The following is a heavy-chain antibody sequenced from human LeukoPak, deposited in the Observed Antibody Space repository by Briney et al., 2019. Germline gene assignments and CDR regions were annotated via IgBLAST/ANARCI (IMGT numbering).Heavy chain of an antibody. D-gene: IGHD2-2*01. CDR1: GYTFTGYY. CDR2: INPNSGST. Sequence: ASVKVSCKASGYTFTGYYMHWVRQAPGQGLEWMGWINPNSGSTNYAQKFQGRVTMTRDTSISTAYMELSRLRSDDTAVYYCARGPAERYCSSTSCYGGGFDYWGQGTLVTVSS. V-gene: IGHV1-2*02. CDR3: ARGPAERYCSSTSCYGGGFDY. J-gene: IGHJ4*02.